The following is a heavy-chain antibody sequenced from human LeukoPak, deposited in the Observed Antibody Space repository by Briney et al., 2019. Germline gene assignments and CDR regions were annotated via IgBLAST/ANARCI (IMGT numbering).Heavy chain of an antibody. Sequence: GGSLRLSCAASGFTFSSYSMNWVRQAPGKGLEWVSSISSSSSYIYYADSVKGRFTISRDNAKNSLYLQMNSLRAEDTAVYYCAREAIIVVVPAAKYYYMGVWGKGTTVTVSS. J-gene: IGHJ6*03. CDR1: GFTFSSYS. D-gene: IGHD2-2*01. CDR2: ISSSSSYI. CDR3: AREAIIVVVPAAKYYYMGV. V-gene: IGHV3-21*01.